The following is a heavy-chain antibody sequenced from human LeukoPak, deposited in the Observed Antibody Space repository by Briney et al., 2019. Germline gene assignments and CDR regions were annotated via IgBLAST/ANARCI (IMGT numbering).Heavy chain of an antibody. V-gene: IGHV6-1*01. Sequence: QARALSCGISGGSGAKNRAACDWIKQSPSKGLEWLGRTYYRSKWYNDYAVSVKSGITINPDTSKNQFSLKLSSVTAAETAVYYCARGSGYGYFDYWGQGTMVTVS. CDR1: GGSGAKNRAA. J-gene: IGHJ4*02. CDR3: ARGSGYGYFDY. D-gene: IGHD3-3*01. CDR2: TYYRSKWYN.